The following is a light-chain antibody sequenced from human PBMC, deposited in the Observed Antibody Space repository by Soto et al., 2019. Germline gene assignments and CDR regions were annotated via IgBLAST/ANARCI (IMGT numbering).Light chain of an antibody. CDR3: QKYDSAPLT. J-gene: IGKJ1*01. CDR2: GAS. CDR1: QGISNN. Sequence: DIQMTQSPSSLSASVGDRVTITCRASQGISNNLAWYQQKPGKVPQLLIYGASTLQSGVPSRFGVSRSGTDFTPTISSLQPEDVATYYCQKYDSAPLTFRQGTKVEFK. V-gene: IGKV1-27*01.